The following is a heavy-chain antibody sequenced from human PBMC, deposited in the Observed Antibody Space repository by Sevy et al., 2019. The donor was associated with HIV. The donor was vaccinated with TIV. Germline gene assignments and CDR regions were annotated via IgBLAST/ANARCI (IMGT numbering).Heavy chain of an antibody. J-gene: IGHJ4*02. V-gene: IGHV4-34*01. CDR2: INHTGST. CDR1: GTSFSSDS. D-gene: IGHD3-22*01. CDR3: ARWRGTRVTMIVVVTTGYFDH. Sequence: SETLSLTCTVSGTSFSSDSWTWIRQSPGKGLEWIGEINHTGSTNYNPSLKSRVTISVDTSNNQFSLKLTSVTAADTAIYYCARWRGTRVTMIVVVTTGYFDHWGQGTLVTVSS.